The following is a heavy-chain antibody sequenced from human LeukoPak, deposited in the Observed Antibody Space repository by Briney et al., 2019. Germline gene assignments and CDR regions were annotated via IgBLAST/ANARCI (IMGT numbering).Heavy chain of an antibody. Sequence: PGGSLRLSCAASGFTFSSYAMSWVRQAPGKGLEWVSAISDSGGSTYYADSVKGRFTISRDNSQNTLYLQMDSLRAEDTALYYCAKEYSGYDFDYWGQGTLVTVSS. V-gene: IGHV3-23*01. J-gene: IGHJ4*02. CDR2: ISDSGGST. D-gene: IGHD5-12*01. CDR1: GFTFSSYA. CDR3: AKEYSGYDFDY.